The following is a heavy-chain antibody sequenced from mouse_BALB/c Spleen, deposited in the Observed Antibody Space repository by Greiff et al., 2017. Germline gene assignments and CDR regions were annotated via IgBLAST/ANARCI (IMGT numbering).Heavy chain of an antibody. V-gene: IGHV2-9*02. J-gene: IGHJ3*01. CDR1: GFSLTSYG. D-gene: IGHD2-1*01. CDR2: IWAGGST. Sequence: VQVVESGPGLVAPSQSLSITCTVSGFSLTSYGVRWVRQPPGKGLEWLGVIWAGGSTNYNSALMSRLSISKDNSKSQVFLKMNSLQTDDTAMYYCARDGNYERFAYWGQGTLVTVSA. CDR3: ARDGNYERFAY.